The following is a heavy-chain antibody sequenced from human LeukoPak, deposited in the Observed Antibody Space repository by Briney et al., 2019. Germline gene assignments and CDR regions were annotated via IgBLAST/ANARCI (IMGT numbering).Heavy chain of an antibody. D-gene: IGHD3-22*01. Sequence: GGSLRLSCAASGFTFSSYSMNWVRQAPGKGLEWVSYISSSSSTIYYADSVKGRFTISRDNSKNTVYLQMNSLRAEDTALYYCAKGAEEGVVITSVYYYYMDVWGKGTTVTISS. J-gene: IGHJ6*03. CDR3: AKGAEEGVVITSVYYYYMDV. V-gene: IGHV3-48*01. CDR2: ISSSSSTI. CDR1: GFTFSSYS.